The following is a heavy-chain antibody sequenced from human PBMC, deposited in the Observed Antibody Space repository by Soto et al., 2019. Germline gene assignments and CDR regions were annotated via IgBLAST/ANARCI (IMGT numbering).Heavy chain of an antibody. CDR2: INHSGST. D-gene: IGHD3-10*01. J-gene: IGHJ6*02. CDR1: GGSFSGYY. V-gene: IGHV4-34*01. Sequence: LSLTCAVYGGSFSGYYWSWIRQPPGKGLEWIGEINHSGSTNYNPSLKSRVTISVDTSKNQFSLKLSSVTAADTAVYYCARGDYYGSGSYYRYYYYYYGMDVWGQGTTVTVSS. CDR3: ARGDYYGSGSYYRYYYYYYGMDV.